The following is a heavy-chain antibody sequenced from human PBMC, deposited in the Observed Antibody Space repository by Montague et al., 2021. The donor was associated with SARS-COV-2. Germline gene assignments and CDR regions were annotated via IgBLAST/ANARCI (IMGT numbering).Heavy chain of an antibody. V-gene: IGHV4-4*09. CDR2: IDNSGST. Sequence: SETLSLTCTVSGDSIRESHWSWIRQPPGKGLEWIGYIDNSGSTNHNPALESRVTRTVSASNNQFYLTLRSVTAADTAVYYCARLTGSRVYYYHYGLDVWGQGTTVTVSS. J-gene: IGHJ6*02. D-gene: IGHD1-20*01. CDR3: ARLTGSRVYYYHYGLDV. CDR1: GDSIRESH.